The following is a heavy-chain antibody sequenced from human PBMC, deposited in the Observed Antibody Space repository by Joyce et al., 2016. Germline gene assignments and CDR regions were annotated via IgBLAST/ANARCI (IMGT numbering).Heavy chain of an antibody. CDR3: ARSQWLAPLMY. V-gene: IGHV4-34*02. CDR2: ITTSGAT. D-gene: IGHD6-19*01. CDR1: GGPFRGFF. J-gene: IGHJ4*02. Sequence: QVQLRQWGAGLLKPSETLSRTCAVSGGPFRGFFWTWVRQPPGKALAWIGDITTSGATNYKPSLGSRVAISVDTSNNQCSLTLTSLSAADMAVYYCARSQWLAPLMYWGQGTLVTVSP.